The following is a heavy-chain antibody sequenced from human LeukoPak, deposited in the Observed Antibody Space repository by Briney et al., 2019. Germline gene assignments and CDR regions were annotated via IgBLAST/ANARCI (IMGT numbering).Heavy chain of an antibody. CDR3: ARAECYGSGSSDY. V-gene: IGHV3-21*01. Sequence: GGSLRLSCAASGFTFSSYSMNWVRQASGKGLEWISSISSSSSYIYYADSVKGRFTISRDNAKNSLYLQMNSLRAEDTAVYYCARAECYGSGSSDYWGQGTLVTVSS. D-gene: IGHD3-10*01. CDR1: GFTFSSYS. J-gene: IGHJ4*02. CDR2: ISSSSSYI.